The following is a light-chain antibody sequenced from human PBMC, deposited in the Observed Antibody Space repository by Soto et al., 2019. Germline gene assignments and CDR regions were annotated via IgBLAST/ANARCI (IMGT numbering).Light chain of an antibody. CDR3: QQYNSYST. CDR2: GAS. CDR1: QSVSSN. J-gene: IGKJ1*01. V-gene: IGKV3-15*01. Sequence: IVMTQSPATLSVSPGERATLSCRASQSVSSNLAWYQQKPGQAPGLLIYGASTRATGIPARFSGSGSGTEFTLTISSLQPDDFATYYCQQYNSYSTFGQGTKVDIK.